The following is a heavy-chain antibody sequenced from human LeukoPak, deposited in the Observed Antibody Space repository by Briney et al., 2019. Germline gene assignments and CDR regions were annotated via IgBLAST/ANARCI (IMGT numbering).Heavy chain of an antibody. J-gene: IGHJ4*02. CDR3: AKDEGPVVPAAIVY. Sequence: PGGSLRLSCAASGFTFSSYGMHWVRQAPGKGLEWVAFIRYDGSNKYYADSVKGRFTISRDNSKNTLYLQMNSLRAEDTAVYYCAKDEGPVVPAAIVYWGQGTLVTVSS. CDR2: IRYDGSNK. D-gene: IGHD2-2*01. V-gene: IGHV3-30*02. CDR1: GFTFSSYG.